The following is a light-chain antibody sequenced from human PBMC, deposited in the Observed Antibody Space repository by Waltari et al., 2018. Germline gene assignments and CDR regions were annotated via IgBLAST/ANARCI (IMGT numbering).Light chain of an antibody. V-gene: IGLV1-44*01. J-gene: IGLJ2*01. CDR2: SRD. CDR3: ATWDDRLDCVI. Sequence: QSVLTQAPSASGTPGQPVTLSCSGSNSTVGSHTVHWSLQLPGTAPTLLICSRDQRPSGVPDRLSGSKSGTSASLAISGLQSDDEGTYYCATWDDRLDCVIFGGGTKLTVL. CDR1: NSTVGSHT.